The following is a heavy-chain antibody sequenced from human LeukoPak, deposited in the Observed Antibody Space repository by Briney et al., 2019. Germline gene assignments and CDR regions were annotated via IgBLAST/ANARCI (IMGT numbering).Heavy chain of an antibody. D-gene: IGHD2-15*01. V-gene: IGHV4-59*12. CDR1: GGSISSYY. CDR2: IYYSGST. Sequence: PSETLSLTCTVSGGSISSYYWSWIRQPPGKGVEWVGYIYYSGSTNYNPSLKSRVTISVDTSKNQFSLKLSSVTAADTAVYYCARGVLAGRYCSGGSCYSGWNYWGQGTLVTVSS. J-gene: IGHJ4*02. CDR3: ARGVLAGRYCSGGSCYSGWNY.